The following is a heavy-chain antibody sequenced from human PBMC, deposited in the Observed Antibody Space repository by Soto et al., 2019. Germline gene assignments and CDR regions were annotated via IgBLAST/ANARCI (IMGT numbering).Heavy chain of an antibody. J-gene: IGHJ2*01. V-gene: IGHV1-2*04. CDR3: ARVAKELGSMEWYFDL. D-gene: IGHD7-27*01. CDR2: INPNSGGT. CDR1: GYTFTGYY. Sequence: ASVKVSCKASGYTFTGYYMHWVRQAPGQGLEWMGWINPNSGGTNYAQKFQGWVTMTRDTSISTAYMELSSLRSDDTAVYYCARVAKELGSMEWYFDLWGRGTMVTVSS.